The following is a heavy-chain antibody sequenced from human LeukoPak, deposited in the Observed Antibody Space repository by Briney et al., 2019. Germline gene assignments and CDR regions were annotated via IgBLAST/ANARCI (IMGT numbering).Heavy chain of an antibody. J-gene: IGHJ3*02. CDR1: GGSISSYY. D-gene: IGHD2-15*01. V-gene: IGHV4-4*08. CDR2: IYSSGST. CDR3: AREYCSGGSCYSAFDI. Sequence: PSETLSLTCTVSGGSISSYYWSWIRQPPGKGLEWIGYIYSSGSTNYNPSLKSRVTISIDTSKNQFSLKLSSVTAADTAVYYCAREYCSGGSCYSAFDIWGQGTMVTVSS.